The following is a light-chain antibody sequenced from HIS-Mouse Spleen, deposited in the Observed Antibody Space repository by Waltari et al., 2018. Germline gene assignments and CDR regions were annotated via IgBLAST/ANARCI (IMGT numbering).Light chain of an antibody. Sequence: SYELTQPPSASVSPGQTARITCPGDALPKKYAYWYQQKSGQAPVLVIYEDSKRPPGIPERFSGSSSGTMATLTISGAQVEDEADYYCYSTDSSGNHRVFGGGTKLTVL. CDR1: ALPKKY. CDR2: EDS. V-gene: IGLV3-10*01. J-gene: IGLJ2*01. CDR3: YSTDSSGNHRV.